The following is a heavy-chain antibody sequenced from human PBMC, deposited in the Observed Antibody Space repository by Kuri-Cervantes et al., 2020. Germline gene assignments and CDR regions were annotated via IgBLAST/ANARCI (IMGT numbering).Heavy chain of an antibody. Sequence: GESLKISCAASGFTLSSYWMHWVRQAPGKGLVWVSRINSDGSSTSYADSVKGRFTISRDNAKNSLYLQMNSLRAEDTALYYCAKAIHGGIVDYWGQGTLVTVSS. CDR3: AKAIHGGIVDY. CDR1: GFTLSSYW. J-gene: IGHJ4*02. CDR2: INSDGSST. D-gene: IGHD4-23*01. V-gene: IGHV3-74*01.